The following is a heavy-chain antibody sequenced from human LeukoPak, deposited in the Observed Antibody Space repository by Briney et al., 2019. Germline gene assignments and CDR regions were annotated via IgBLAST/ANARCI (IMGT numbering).Heavy chain of an antibody. Sequence: ASVKVSCKASGYTFTGYYMHWVRQAPGQGLEWMGWINPNSGGTNYAQKFQGRVTMTRDTSISTAYMELSRLRSDDTAVYYCARFDYYGSGTQGENWFDPWGQGTLVTVSS. CDR1: GYTFTGYY. J-gene: IGHJ5*02. V-gene: IGHV1-2*02. D-gene: IGHD3-10*01. CDR2: INPNSGGT. CDR3: ARFDYYGSGTQGENWFDP.